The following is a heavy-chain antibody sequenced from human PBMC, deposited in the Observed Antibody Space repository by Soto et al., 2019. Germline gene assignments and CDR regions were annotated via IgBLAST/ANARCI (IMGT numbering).Heavy chain of an antibody. CDR2: IIPILGIA. CDR1: GGTFSSYT. D-gene: IGHD3-3*01. V-gene: IGHV1-69*02. J-gene: IGHJ5*02. CDR3: ACIRVNDFWSGHNWFAP. Sequence: ASVKVSCKASGGTFSSYTISWVRQAPGQGLEWMGRIIPILGIANYAQKFQGRVTITADKSTSTAYMEQSSLRSEDTALYYCACIRVNDFWSGHNWFAPWAGDPWSPSPQ.